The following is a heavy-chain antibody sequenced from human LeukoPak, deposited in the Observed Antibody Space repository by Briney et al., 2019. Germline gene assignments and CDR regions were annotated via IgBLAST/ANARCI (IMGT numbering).Heavy chain of an antibody. V-gene: IGHV5-51*01. Sequence: GESLKISCKGSGYSLTNYWIGWVRQMPGKSLEWMGIIYPGDSDTRYSPSFQGQVTISADKAISTAYLQWSGLKASDTAIYYCARSGSLGTFDIWGQGTMVTVSS. D-gene: IGHD1-26*01. J-gene: IGHJ3*02. CDR3: ARSGSLGTFDI. CDR1: GYSLTNYW. CDR2: IYPGDSDT.